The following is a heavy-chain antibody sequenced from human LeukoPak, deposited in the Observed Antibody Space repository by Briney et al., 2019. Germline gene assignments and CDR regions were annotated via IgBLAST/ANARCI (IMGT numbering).Heavy chain of an antibody. CDR2: ISATGTTI. Sequence: GGSLRLSCAASGFTFSAYHINWVRQAPGKGLEWISYISATGTTIHYADSVKGRFAISRDNAKSSLYLQMNSLRDEDTAVYYCARVWQDYSGVDYWGQGTLVTVSS. V-gene: IGHV3-48*02. D-gene: IGHD2-21*01. CDR1: GFTFSAYH. J-gene: IGHJ4*02. CDR3: ARVWQDYSGVDY.